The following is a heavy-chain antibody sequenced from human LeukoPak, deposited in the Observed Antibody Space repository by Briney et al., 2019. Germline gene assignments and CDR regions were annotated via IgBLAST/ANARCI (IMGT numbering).Heavy chain of an antibody. V-gene: IGHV4-39*07. D-gene: IGHD1-26*01. J-gene: IGHJ6*02. CDR1: GGSISSSSYY. Sequence: PSETLSLTCTVSGGSISSSSYYWGWIRQPPGKGLEWIGSIYYSGSTYYNPSLKSRVTISVDTSKNQFSLKLSSVTAADTAVYYCVREIRLGSGSYLFSGRRHTGCMDVWGQGTTVTVSS. CDR2: IYYSGST. CDR3: VREIRLGSGSYLFSGRRHTGCMDV.